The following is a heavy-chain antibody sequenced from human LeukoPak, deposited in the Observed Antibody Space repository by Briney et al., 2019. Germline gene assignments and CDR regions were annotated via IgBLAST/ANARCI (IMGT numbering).Heavy chain of an antibody. Sequence: GSLRLSCAASGFTVSSYEMNWVRQAPGKGLEWVSYISSSGNTIKYADSVKGRFTISRDNAKNSLHLQMNSLRAEDTAVYYCARNIAVRSDAFDIWGQGTMVTVSS. CDR2: ISSSGNTI. CDR3: ARNIAVRSDAFDI. CDR1: GFTVSSYE. D-gene: IGHD6-6*01. V-gene: IGHV3-48*03. J-gene: IGHJ3*02.